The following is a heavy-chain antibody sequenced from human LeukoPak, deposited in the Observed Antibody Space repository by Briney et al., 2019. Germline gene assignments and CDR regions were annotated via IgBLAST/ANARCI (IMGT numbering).Heavy chain of an antibody. V-gene: IGHV4-39*01. CDR1: GGSISSSSYY. CDR2: IYYSGST. Sequence: PSETLSLTCTVPGGSISSSSYYWGWIRQPPGKGLEWIGSIYYSGSTYYNPSLKSRVTISVDTSKNQFSLKLGSVTAADTAVYYCARQTYGSGSYYNLDCWGQGTLVTVSS. J-gene: IGHJ4*02. CDR3: ARQTYGSGSYYNLDC. D-gene: IGHD3-10*01.